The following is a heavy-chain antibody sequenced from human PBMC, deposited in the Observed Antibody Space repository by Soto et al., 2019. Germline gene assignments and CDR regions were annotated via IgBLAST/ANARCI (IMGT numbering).Heavy chain of an antibody. CDR2: ISRNGDRT. V-gene: IGHV3-23*01. J-gene: IGHJ6*02. CDR3: VKDWSGEKCPCMDV. CDR1: GFTLWNYA. Sequence: GGSLRLSCEASGFTLWNYAMTWVRQAPGKGPEWVSSISRNGDRTYYVDSVKGRFIISRDNSENTLFLQMDSLRAEDAAIYYCVKDWSGEKCPCMDVWGQGTTVTVSS. D-gene: IGHD3-3*01.